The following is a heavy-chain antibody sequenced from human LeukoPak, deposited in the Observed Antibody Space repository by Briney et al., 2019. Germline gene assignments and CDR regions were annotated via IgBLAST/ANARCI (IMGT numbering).Heavy chain of an antibody. V-gene: IGHV3-21*01. CDR2: ISSISSYI. D-gene: IGHD3-22*01. Sequence: PGGSLRLSCAASGFTFSSYSMNWVRQAPGKGLEWVSSISSISSYIYYADSVKGRFTISRDNAKNSLYLQMNSLRAEDTAVYYCARAEGAYYYDSSGYYFDYWGQGTLVTVSS. J-gene: IGHJ4*02. CDR1: GFTFSSYS. CDR3: ARAEGAYYYDSSGYYFDY.